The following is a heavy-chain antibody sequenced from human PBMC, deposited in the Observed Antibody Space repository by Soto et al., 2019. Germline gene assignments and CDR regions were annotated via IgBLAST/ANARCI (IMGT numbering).Heavy chain of an antibody. CDR2: ISYDGSNK. J-gene: IGHJ3*02. CDR3: ARGDGTGADAFDI. V-gene: IGHV3-30*04. CDR1: GFTFSSYA. D-gene: IGHD1-26*01. Sequence: QVQLVESGGGVVQPGRSLRLSCAASGFTFSSYAMHWVRQDPGKGLEWVAVISYDGSNKYYADSVKGRFTISRDNSKNTRYLQMNSLRAEDTAVYYCARGDGTGADAFDIWGQGTMVTVSS.